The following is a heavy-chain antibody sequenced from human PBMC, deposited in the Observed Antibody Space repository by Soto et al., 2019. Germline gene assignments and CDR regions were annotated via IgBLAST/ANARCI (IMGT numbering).Heavy chain of an antibody. D-gene: IGHD2-21*01. Sequence: QVQLVQSGAEVKKPGSSVKVSCKDSGGTFSTYSMFWVRQAPGQGLEWMGRIIPMLGIRNYAQRFQDRVTTTADKTTATAHMGLSSLRSEDTALYYCTIGSWSGEVFDIWGQGTMVTVSS. CDR3: TIGSWSGEVFDI. CDR1: GGTFSTYS. J-gene: IGHJ3*02. V-gene: IGHV1-69*02. CDR2: IIPMLGIR.